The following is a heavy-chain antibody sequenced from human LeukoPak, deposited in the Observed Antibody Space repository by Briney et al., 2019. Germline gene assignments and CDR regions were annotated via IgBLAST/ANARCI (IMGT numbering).Heavy chain of an antibody. CDR3: ATNIVAATDY. CDR2: IYYSGST. V-gene: IGHV4-39*01. D-gene: IGHD1-26*01. J-gene: IGHJ4*02. Sequence: SETLSLTCTVSGGSISSSNYYWGWIRQPTGKGLEWIGSIYYSGSTYYNPSLKSRVTISVDTSKNQFSLKLSSVTAADTAVYYCATNIVAATDYWGQGTLVTVSS. CDR1: GGSISSSNYY.